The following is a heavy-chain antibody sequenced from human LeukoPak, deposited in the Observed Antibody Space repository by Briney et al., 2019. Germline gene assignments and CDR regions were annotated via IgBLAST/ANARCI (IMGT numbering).Heavy chain of an antibody. Sequence: GGSLRLSCAASGFTFNSYWMAWVRQAPGKGLEWVANIKQDGNKKYYVDSVKGRFTISRDNAKNSLYLQMNSLRAEDTAVYYCARDFPTMTSWNYFDYWGQGALVVVSS. CDR3: ARDFPTMTSWNYFDY. J-gene: IGHJ4*02. CDR1: GFTFNSYW. V-gene: IGHV3-7*03. D-gene: IGHD2-2*01. CDR2: IKQDGNKK.